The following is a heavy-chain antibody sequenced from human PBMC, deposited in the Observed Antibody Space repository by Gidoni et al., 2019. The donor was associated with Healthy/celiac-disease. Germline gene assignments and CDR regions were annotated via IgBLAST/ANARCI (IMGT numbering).Heavy chain of an antibody. CDR2: IYYSGST. Sequence: QLQLQESGPGLVKPSETLSLTCTVSGGSISSSSYYWGWIRQPPGKGLEWIGSIYYSGSTYYNPSLKSRVTISVDTSKNQFSLKLSSVTAADTAVYYCARHSSYTMIVVVINYGMDVWGQGTTVTVSS. CDR3: ARHSSYTMIVVVINYGMDV. V-gene: IGHV4-39*01. J-gene: IGHJ6*02. D-gene: IGHD3-22*01. CDR1: GGSISSSSYY.